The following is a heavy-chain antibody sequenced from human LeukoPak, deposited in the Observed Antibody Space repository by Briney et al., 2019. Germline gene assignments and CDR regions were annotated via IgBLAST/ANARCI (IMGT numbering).Heavy chain of an antibody. CDR3: ARSRAPGAADAFDI. V-gene: IGHV5-51*01. CDR1: GYSFTSYW. D-gene: IGHD7-27*01. J-gene: IGHJ3*02. CDR2: IYPGDSDT. Sequence: GESLKISCKDSGYSFTSYWIGWVRQMLGKGLEWMGIIYPGDSDTRYSPSFQGQVTISADKSINTAYLQWSSLKAPDTAMYYCARSRAPGAADAFDIWGQGTMVTVSS.